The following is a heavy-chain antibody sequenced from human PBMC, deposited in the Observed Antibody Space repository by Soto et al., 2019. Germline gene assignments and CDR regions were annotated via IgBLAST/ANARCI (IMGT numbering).Heavy chain of an antibody. Sequence: GGSLRLSCAASGFTFVSYAMTWVRQAPGKRLEWVSTISDSGGSTYYADSVKGRFTISRDKSKNKLYLQMSSLRAEDTAVYYCAKDGYSWNYFYYFDYWGHGTLVTVSS. CDR2: ISDSGGST. CDR3: AKDGYSWNYFYYFDY. D-gene: IGHD1-7*01. V-gene: IGHV3-23*01. J-gene: IGHJ4*01. CDR1: GFTFVSYA.